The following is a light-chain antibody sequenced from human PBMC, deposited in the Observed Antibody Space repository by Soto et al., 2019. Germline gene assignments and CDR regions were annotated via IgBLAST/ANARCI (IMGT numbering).Light chain of an antibody. CDR3: HVWHTSPDHVV. CDR2: DDR. Sequence: SYELTQPPSVSVAPGQTARITCGGDSIGSKSVYWYQQRPGQAPVLVVYDDRHRPSAIPERFSGSNSGSTATLTINRVEAGDEADYYCHVWHTSPDHVVLGGGTKLTVL. V-gene: IGLV3-21*02. J-gene: IGLJ2*01. CDR1: SIGSKS.